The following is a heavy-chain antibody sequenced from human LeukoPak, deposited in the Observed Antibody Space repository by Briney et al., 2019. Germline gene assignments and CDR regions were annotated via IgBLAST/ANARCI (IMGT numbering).Heavy chain of an antibody. J-gene: IGHJ4*02. CDR3: ASDIAAAGTFGVD. D-gene: IGHD6-13*01. CDR1: GFTVSSNY. Sequence: GGSLRLSCAASGFTVSSNYMSWVRQAPGKGLEWVSYISSSSSTIYYADSVKGRFTISRDNAKNSLYLQMNSLRAEDTAVYYCASDIAAAGTFGVDWGQGTLVTVSS. V-gene: IGHV3-48*01. CDR2: ISSSSSTI.